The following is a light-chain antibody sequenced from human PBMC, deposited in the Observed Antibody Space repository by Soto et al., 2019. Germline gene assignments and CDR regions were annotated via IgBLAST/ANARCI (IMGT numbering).Light chain of an antibody. Sequence: EIVLTQSPGTLSLSPGERATLSCRASQSVSSNYLAWYQQKPGQAPRLLIYGASSRATGISDKFSGSGSGTDFTLTISRLEPEDFALYYCQQYDSLPWTFGQGTKVEIK. J-gene: IGKJ1*01. CDR3: QQYDSLPWT. V-gene: IGKV3-20*01. CDR2: GAS. CDR1: QSVSSNY.